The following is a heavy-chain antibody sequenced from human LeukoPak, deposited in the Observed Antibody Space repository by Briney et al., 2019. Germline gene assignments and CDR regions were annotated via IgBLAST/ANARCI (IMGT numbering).Heavy chain of an antibody. CDR3: ANLKGSQRSSGGSFQVADAFDI. J-gene: IGHJ3*02. D-gene: IGHD2-15*01. V-gene: IGHV3-23*01. Sequence: GGSLRLSCAASGFTFSSYAMSWVRQAPGKGLEWVSAISGSGGSTYYADSVKGRFTISRDNSKNTLYLQMNSLRAEDTAVYYCANLKGSQRSSGGSFQVADAFDIWGQGTMVTVSS. CDR2: ISGSGGST. CDR1: GFTFSSYA.